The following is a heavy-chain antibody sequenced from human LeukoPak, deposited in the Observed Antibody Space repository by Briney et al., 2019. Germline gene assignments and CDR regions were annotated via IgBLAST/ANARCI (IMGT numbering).Heavy chain of an antibody. Sequence: GGSLRLSCAASGFTFSSYAMSWVRQAPGKGLEWVSAISGSGGSTYYADSVKGRFTISRDNAKNSLYLQMNSLRAEDTAVYYCARDGLLWFGMGYFDYWGQGTLVTVSS. V-gene: IGHV3-23*01. CDR1: GFTFSSYA. CDR3: ARDGLLWFGMGYFDY. CDR2: ISGSGGST. J-gene: IGHJ4*02. D-gene: IGHD3-10*01.